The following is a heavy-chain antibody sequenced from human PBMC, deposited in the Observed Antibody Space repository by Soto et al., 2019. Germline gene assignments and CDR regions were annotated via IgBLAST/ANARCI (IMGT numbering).Heavy chain of an antibody. Sequence: SETLSLTCAVYGGSFSGYYWSWIRQPPGKGLEWIGEINHSGSTNYNPSLKSRVTISVDTSKNQFSLKLSSVTAADTAVYYCARGGSSSSPLHYAMDLWRQGTTVTVSS. D-gene: IGHD6-6*01. CDR1: GGSFSGYY. V-gene: IGHV4-34*01. CDR3: ARGGSSSSPLHYAMDL. J-gene: IGHJ6*02. CDR2: INHSGST.